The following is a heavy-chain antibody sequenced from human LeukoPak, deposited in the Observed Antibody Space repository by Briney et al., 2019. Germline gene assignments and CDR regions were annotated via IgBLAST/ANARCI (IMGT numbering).Heavy chain of an antibody. CDR2: IYYSGST. Sequence: SQTLSLTCTVSGGSISSGGYYWSWIRQHPGKGLEWIGYIYYSGSTYYNPSLKSRVAISVDTSKNQFSLKLSSVTAADTAVYYCAKDSGTLRFLEWSPGVRFDYWGQGTLVTVSS. CDR1: GGSISSGGYY. D-gene: IGHD3-3*01. V-gene: IGHV4-31*03. J-gene: IGHJ4*02. CDR3: AKDSGTLRFLEWSPGVRFDY.